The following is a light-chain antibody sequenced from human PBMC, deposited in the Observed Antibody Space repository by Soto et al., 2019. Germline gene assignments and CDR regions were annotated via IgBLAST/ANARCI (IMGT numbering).Light chain of an antibody. Sequence: EIVMTQSPATLSLSPGERATLSCRASQSVNSNLAWYQQKAGQAPRLLIYGTSTRATGIPARFSGSGSGTDFTLTISSLQFEDSAVYYCQQYNNWPLTFGGGTKVDI. CDR3: QQYNNWPLT. J-gene: IGKJ4*01. CDR2: GTS. CDR1: QSVNSN. V-gene: IGKV3-15*01.